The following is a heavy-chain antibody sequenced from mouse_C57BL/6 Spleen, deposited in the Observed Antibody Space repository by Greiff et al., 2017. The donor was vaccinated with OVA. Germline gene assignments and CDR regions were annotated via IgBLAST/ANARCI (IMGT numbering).Heavy chain of an antibody. Sequence: VQLQQSGAELVRPGSSVKLSCKASGYTFTSYWMHWVKQRPIQGLEWIGNIDPSDSETHYNQKFKDKATLTVDKSSSTAYMQLSSLTSEDSAVYYCARQGDSNPAWFAYWGQGTLVTVSA. J-gene: IGHJ3*01. CDR3: ARQGDSNPAWFAY. CDR1: GYTFTSYW. CDR2: IDPSDSET. D-gene: IGHD2-5*01. V-gene: IGHV1-52*01.